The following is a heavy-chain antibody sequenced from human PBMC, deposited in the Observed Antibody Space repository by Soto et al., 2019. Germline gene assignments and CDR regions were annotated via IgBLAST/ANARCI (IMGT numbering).Heavy chain of an antibody. J-gene: IGHJ4*02. V-gene: IGHV3-30-3*01. CDR2: ISSDGNHK. Sequence: QVQLVESGGGVVQPGRSLRLSCAASGFTVSAYTMHWVRQAPGKGLEWVAVISSDGNHKYYTDSVKGRFTISRDTSTNTLYLLMNSLRAEDTAVYYCARWEQPLFDYWGQGPLVTVSS. D-gene: IGHD1-26*01. CDR3: ARWEQPLFDY. CDR1: GFTVSAYT.